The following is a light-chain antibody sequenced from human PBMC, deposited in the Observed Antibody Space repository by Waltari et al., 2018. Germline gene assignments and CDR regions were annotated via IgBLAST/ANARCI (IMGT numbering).Light chain of an antibody. V-gene: IGLV2-11*01. CDR1: SSDVGGYNY. J-gene: IGLJ3*02. CDR3: CSYAGNYSWV. Sequence: QSALTQPRSVSGSPGQSVTISCTGTSSDVGGYNYVSWCQQHPGKAPKLMIYDVSKRPSGVPDRFSGSKSGNTASLTISGLQAEDEADYYCCSYAGNYSWVFGGGTELTVL. CDR2: DVS.